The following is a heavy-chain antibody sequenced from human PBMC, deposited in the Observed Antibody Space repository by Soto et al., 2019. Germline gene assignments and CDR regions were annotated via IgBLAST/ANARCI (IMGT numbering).Heavy chain of an antibody. CDR2: IYTSGST. CDR1: GGYISSYY. V-gene: IGHV4-4*07. Sequence: PETLSLTCTVSGGYISSYYWSWIRQPAGKGLEWIGRIYTSGSTIYNPSLKSRVTMSVDTSKNQFSLTLSSVPTADTAVYDSARGDEGDAFDIWGQGTMVTVSS. CDR3: ARGDEGDAFDI. J-gene: IGHJ3*02.